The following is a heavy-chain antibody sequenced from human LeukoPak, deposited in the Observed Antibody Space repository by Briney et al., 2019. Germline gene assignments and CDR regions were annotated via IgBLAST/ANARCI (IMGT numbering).Heavy chain of an antibody. Sequence: SETLSLTCTVSGGSISSYYWSWIRQPPGKGLECIGYIYYSGSTNYNPSLKSRVTISVDTSKNQFSLKLSSVTAAGTAVYYCARLSDSDSSGYYWGFEYWGQGTLVTVSS. CDR2: IYYSGST. J-gene: IGHJ4*02. D-gene: IGHD3-22*01. V-gene: IGHV4-59*08. CDR3: ARLSDSDSSGYYWGFEY. CDR1: GGSISSYY.